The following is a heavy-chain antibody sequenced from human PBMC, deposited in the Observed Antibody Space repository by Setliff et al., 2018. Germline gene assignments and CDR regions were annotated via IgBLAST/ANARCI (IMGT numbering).Heavy chain of an antibody. J-gene: IGHJ5*02. CDR2: MYYSGKT. D-gene: IGHD3-22*01. CDR3: VTAASARSRWYDMGWFDP. CDR1: GGYIARSYFY. Sequence: SETLSLTCTVSGGYIARSYFYWGWIRQSPGKGLEWIGTMYYSGKTFYMPSLQSRVAISADTSTNQLSLKLSSVTAADTAVYYCVTAASARSRWYDMGWFDPWGQGTLVTVSS. V-gene: IGHV4-39*01.